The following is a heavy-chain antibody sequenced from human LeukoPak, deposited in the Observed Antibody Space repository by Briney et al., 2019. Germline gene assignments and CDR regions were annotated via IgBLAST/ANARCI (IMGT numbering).Heavy chain of an antibody. CDR1: GFTFSSYW. J-gene: IGHJ4*02. Sequence: PGGSLRPPCAASGFTFSSYWMHWVRQAPGKGPVWVSRINSDGTTTYADSVKGRFTISRDNAKNTLYLQMNRLRAEDTALYYCASAYYYRLPDWGQGTLVTVSS. V-gene: IGHV3-74*01. D-gene: IGHD3-10*01. CDR3: ASAYYYRLPD. CDR2: INSDGTT.